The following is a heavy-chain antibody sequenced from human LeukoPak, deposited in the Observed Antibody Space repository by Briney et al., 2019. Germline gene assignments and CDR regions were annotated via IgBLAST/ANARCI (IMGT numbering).Heavy chain of an antibody. Sequence: SGGSLRLSCAASKFSFSSYWMHWVRHAPGKGLVWVSRINSDGSRTNYADSVKGRFTISRDNAKNTLYLQMSSLRAEDTAVYYCARVLTGSWDWFDPWGQGTLVTVSS. V-gene: IGHV3-74*01. D-gene: IGHD2-8*02. CDR3: ARVLTGSWDWFDP. CDR1: KFSFSSYW. J-gene: IGHJ5*02. CDR2: INSDGSRT.